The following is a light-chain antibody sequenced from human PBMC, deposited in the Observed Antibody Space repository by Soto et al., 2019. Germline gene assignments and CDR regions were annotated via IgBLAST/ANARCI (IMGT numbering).Light chain of an antibody. V-gene: IGLV2-8*01. CDR1: SSDVGAYNY. CDR3: SSYGGPNNANYV. J-gene: IGLJ1*01. CDR2: EVN. Sequence: QSALTQPPSASGSPGQSVTISCTGTSSDVGAYNYVSWCQQHPGKAPKLMISEVNKRPSGVPDRFSGSKSGNTASLTVSGLQPEDEADYYCSSYGGPNNANYVFGTGTKLTVL.